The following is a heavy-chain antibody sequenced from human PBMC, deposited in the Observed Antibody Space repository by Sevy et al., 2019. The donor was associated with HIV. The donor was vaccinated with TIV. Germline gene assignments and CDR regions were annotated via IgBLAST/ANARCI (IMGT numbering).Heavy chain of an antibody. CDR1: GFTFSSYG. D-gene: IGHD3-3*01. Sequence: GGSLRLSCAASGFTFSSYGMHWVRQAPGKGLEWVAVISYDGSNKYYADSVKRRFTISRDNSKNTLYLQMNSLRAEDTAVYYCAKEGDYDFWSGYYTPYYYYGMDVWGQGTTVTVSS. CDR2: ISYDGSNK. CDR3: AKEGDYDFWSGYYTPYYYYGMDV. J-gene: IGHJ6*02. V-gene: IGHV3-30*18.